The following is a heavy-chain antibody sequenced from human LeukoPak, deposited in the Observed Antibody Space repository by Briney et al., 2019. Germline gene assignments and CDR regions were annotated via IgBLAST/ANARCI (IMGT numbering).Heavy chain of an antibody. Sequence: PGGSLRLSCAASGFTFNNYAMSWVRQAPGKGLEWVANIKPDGSEKYYVDSIKGRFTISRDNAKNSLYLQMSSLRAEDTAVYYCVRTSEYWGQGTLVTVSS. CDR1: GFTFNNYA. CDR3: VRTSEY. J-gene: IGHJ4*02. V-gene: IGHV3-7*01. CDR2: IKPDGSEK.